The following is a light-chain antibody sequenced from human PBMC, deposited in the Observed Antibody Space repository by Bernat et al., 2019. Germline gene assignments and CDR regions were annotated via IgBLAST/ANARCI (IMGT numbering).Light chain of an antibody. Sequence: QSVLTQPPSVSGAPGQRVAISCTGSSSNIGAGYDVQWYQQLPGTAPKLLIHGNSNRPSGVPDRFSGSKSGTSASLAITGLRAEDEGDYYCQSYGRSLGGLVFGGGTKLTVL. CDR2: GNS. CDR3: QSYGRSLGGLV. V-gene: IGLV1-40*01. J-gene: IGLJ3*02. CDR1: SSNIGAGYD.